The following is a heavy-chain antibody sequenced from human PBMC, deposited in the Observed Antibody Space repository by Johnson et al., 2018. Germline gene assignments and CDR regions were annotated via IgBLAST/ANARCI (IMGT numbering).Heavy chain of an antibody. D-gene: IGHD2-8*01. CDR1: GFTFDDYA. Sequence: LVQSGGGLVQPGRSLRLSCAASGFTFDDYAMHWVRQAPGKGLEWVSGINWNSGSRGYADSVKGRFTISRDNAKNSLYLQMNSLRPEDTALYYCVKEGSWYYFDHWGQGTLVTVSS. CDR3: VKEGSWYYFDH. J-gene: IGHJ4*02. V-gene: IGHV3-9*01. CDR2: INWNSGSR.